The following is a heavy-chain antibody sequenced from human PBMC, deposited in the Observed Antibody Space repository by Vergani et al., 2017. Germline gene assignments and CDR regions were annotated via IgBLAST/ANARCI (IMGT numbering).Heavy chain of an antibody. D-gene: IGHD2-2*01. CDR1: GSTFSSYA. Sequence: QVQLVQSGAEVKTPGSSVRVSCKASGSTFSSYAISWVRQAPGQGLEWMGRIIPIFGTANYAQKFQGRVTITADESTSTAYMELSSLRCEDTAVYYCARDDGAIVVXPAAMDYYCYGMDVWGQGSTVTVSS. J-gene: IGHJ6*02. CDR3: ARDDGAIVVXPAAMDYYCYGMDV. CDR2: IIPIFGTA. V-gene: IGHV1-69*13.